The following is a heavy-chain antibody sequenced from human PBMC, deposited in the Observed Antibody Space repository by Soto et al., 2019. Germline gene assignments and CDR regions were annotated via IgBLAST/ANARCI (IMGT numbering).Heavy chain of an antibody. CDR2: IIPIFGTA. J-gene: IGHJ1*01. CDR1: GGTFNTYT. Sequence: QVHLLQSGPEMKKPGSSVIVSCKASGGTFNTYTFSWVRRAPGQGLEWMGSIIPIFGTANYAPRFQGRLSITADLSATKTYMELTSLTSEDTAFYYCGRIPRYSFPTSDPLDNWGQGTLVTVSS. D-gene: IGHD5-18*01. CDR3: GRIPRYSFPTSDPLDN. V-gene: IGHV1-69*08.